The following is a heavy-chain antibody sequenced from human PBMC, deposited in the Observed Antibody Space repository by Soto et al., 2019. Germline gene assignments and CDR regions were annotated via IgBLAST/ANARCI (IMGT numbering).Heavy chain of an antibody. Sequence: LGTLSLTCTVSGGSLSRYFWRWIRQPPGKGLEWIGYIYYSGSTNYNPSLKSRVTISVDTSKNQFSLKLSSVTAADTAVYYCARDGKAHYYYYGMDVWGQGTTVTVSS. D-gene: IGHD1-26*01. CDR2: IYYSGST. CDR1: GGSLSRYF. J-gene: IGHJ6*02. V-gene: IGHV4-59*01. CDR3: ARDGKAHYYYYGMDV.